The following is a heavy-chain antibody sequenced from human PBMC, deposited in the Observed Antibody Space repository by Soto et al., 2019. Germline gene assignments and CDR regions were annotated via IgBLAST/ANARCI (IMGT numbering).Heavy chain of an antibody. CDR2: IYYSGST. J-gene: IGHJ4*02. CDR3: ARAAYSGSGESLPHGY. Sequence: SETLSLTCTVSGGSISSGDYYWSWIRQPPGKGLEWIGYIYYSGSTHNNPSLKSRVTISVDTSKNQFSLKLSSVTAADTAVYYCARAAYSGSGESLPHGYCGQGTLVTVYS. CDR1: GGSISSGDYY. D-gene: IGHD3-10*01. V-gene: IGHV4-30-4*01.